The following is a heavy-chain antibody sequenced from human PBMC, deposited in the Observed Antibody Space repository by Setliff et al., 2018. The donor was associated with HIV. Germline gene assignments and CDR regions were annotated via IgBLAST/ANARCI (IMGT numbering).Heavy chain of an antibody. CDR1: GYTFTSYY. J-gene: IGHJ1*01. D-gene: IGHD6-6*01. CDR2: INTSSGST. CDR3: ARDPAPSSSASYFQH. V-gene: IGHV1-46*01. Sequence: ASVKVSCKASGYTFTSYYMHWVRQAPGQGLEWMGIINTSSGSTTYAQKFQGRVTMTRDTSTSTVYMELSSLRSEDTAVYYCARDPAPSSSASYFQHWGQGTSVTVSS.